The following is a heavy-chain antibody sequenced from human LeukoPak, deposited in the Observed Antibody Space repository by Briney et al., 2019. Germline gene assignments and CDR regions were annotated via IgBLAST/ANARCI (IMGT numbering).Heavy chain of an antibody. CDR2: INHSGTT. CDR1: GGSFSGYY. CDR3: ARQYSYGFFPQRQYAFDI. Sequence: SETLSLTCAVYGGSFSGYYWSWIRQPPGKRLEGIGEINHSGTTNYNPSLKSRVTISVDTSKNQFSLKLSSVTAADTAVYYCARQYSYGFFPQRQYAFDIWGQGTLVTVSS. D-gene: IGHD5-18*01. V-gene: IGHV4-34*01. J-gene: IGHJ3*02.